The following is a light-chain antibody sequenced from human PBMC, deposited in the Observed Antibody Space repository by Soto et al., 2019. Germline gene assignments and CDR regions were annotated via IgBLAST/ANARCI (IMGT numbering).Light chain of an antibody. J-gene: IGKJ4*01. Sequence: EIVLTQSRATLSVSPGERPTLCCRPSQSVASSLALYHQKPGQAPRLXXYGASTRATGVPARFSGSGSGTEFTLTISSLQSEDFAAYYCQQYNDWPLLTFGGGTQVDIK. CDR1: QSVASS. V-gene: IGKV3-15*01. CDR2: GAS. CDR3: QQYNDWPLLT.